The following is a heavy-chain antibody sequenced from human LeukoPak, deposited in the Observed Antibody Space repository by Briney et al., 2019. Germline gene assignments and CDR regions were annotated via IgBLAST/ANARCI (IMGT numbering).Heavy chain of an antibody. J-gene: IGHJ4*02. CDR1: GGSMSGYY. CDR2: TFSSGST. Sequence: SETLSLTCIVSGGSMSGYYWSWIRQPPGKGLEWIGYTFSSGSTNHNPSLQSRVTISVDTSKNQFSLRLNSVTAADTAVYYCARGGVPGGFYGSFDYWGQGTLVSVSS. V-gene: IGHV4-59*01. D-gene: IGHD3-3*01. CDR3: ARGGVPGGFYGSFDY.